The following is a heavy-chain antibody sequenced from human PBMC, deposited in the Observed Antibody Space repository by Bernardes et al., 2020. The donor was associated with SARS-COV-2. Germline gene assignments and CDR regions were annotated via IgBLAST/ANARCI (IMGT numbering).Heavy chain of an antibody. D-gene: IGHD2-2*01. Sequence: GGSLRLSCAASGFTLSSYSMNWVRQAPGKGLEWVSSISNSYSYIYYADSVKGRFTISRDNAKNSLYLQMNSLRAEDTAVYYCAREYCSTTTCYDGAFDYWGQGTLVTVSS. J-gene: IGHJ4*02. V-gene: IGHV3-21*01. CDR2: ISNSYSYI. CDR3: AREYCSTTTCYDGAFDY. CDR1: GFTLSSYS.